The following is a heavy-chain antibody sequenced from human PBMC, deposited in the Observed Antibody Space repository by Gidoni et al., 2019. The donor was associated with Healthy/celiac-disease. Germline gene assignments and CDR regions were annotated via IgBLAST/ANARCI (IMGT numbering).Heavy chain of an antibody. CDR2: IFSNSEK. CDR1: GFSLSNARMG. Sequence: QVTLKESGPVLVKPTETLTLTCTVSGFSLSNARMGVSWIRQPPGKALEWLAHIFSNSEKSYSTSLKSRLTISKDTSKSQVVLTMTNMDPVDTATYYCARIARYYYYYYYMDVGGKGTTVTVSS. J-gene: IGHJ6*03. CDR3: ARIARYYYYYYYMDV. V-gene: IGHV2-26*01.